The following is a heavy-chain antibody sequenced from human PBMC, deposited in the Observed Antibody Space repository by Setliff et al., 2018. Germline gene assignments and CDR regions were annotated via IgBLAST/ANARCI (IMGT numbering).Heavy chain of an antibody. CDR3: ARGALYYDSSGYYPDY. J-gene: IGHJ4*02. Sequence: ASVKVSCKASGYTFTGYYMYWVRQAPGQGLEWMGRINPNSGGTNYAQKFQGRVTMTRDTSISTVYMELSRLRSDDAAVYYCARGALYYDSSGYYPDYWGQGTLVTVSS. CDR2: INPNSGGT. V-gene: IGHV1-2*06. D-gene: IGHD3-22*01. CDR1: GYTFTGYY.